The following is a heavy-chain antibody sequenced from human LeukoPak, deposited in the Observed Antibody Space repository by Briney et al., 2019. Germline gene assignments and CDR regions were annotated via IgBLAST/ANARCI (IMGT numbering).Heavy chain of an antibody. D-gene: IGHD6-19*01. CDR1: GGSISSYY. Sequence: SETLSLTCTVSGGSISSYYWSWIRHPPGKGQEWIGYIYYSGSTNYNPSLKSRVTISVDTSKNQFSLKLSSVTAADTAVYYCARGEAVADSNWFDPWGQGTLVTVSS. V-gene: IGHV4-59*01. J-gene: IGHJ5*02. CDR3: ARGEAVADSNWFDP. CDR2: IYYSGST.